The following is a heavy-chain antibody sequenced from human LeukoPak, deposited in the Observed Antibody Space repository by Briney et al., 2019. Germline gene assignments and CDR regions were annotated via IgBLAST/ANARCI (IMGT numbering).Heavy chain of an antibody. V-gene: IGHV3-7*01. CDR3: ARDRALYDSRRGYYYTEDDY. D-gene: IGHD3-22*01. J-gene: IGHJ4*02. CDR2: MNQDGSEK. Sequence: PGGSLRLSCAASGFTFSSYWMSWVRQAPGKGLEWVANMNQDGSEKYYLDSVKGRFTISRDNAKSSLYLQMNSLRGDDTAVYYCARDRALYDSRRGYYYTEDDYWGLGTLVTVSS. CDR1: GFTFSSYW.